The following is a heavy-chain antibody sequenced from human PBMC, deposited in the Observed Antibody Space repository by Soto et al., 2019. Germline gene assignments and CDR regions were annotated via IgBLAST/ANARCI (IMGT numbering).Heavy chain of an antibody. Sequence: GASVKVSCKASGGTFSSYAISWVRQAPGQGLEWMGGIIPIFGTANYAQKFQGRVTITADESTSTAYMELSSLRSEDTAVYYCARDNLGLGYFDYWGQGTLVTVSS. CDR3: ARDNLGLGYFDY. CDR1: GGTFSSYA. CDR2: IIPIFGTA. J-gene: IGHJ4*02. D-gene: IGHD1-26*01. V-gene: IGHV1-69*13.